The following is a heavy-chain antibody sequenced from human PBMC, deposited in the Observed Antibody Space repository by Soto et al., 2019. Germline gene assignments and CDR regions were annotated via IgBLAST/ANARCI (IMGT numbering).Heavy chain of an antibody. Sequence: GGSLRLSCSASGFTFSSYAMHWVRQAPGKGLEYVSAISSNGGSTYYADSVKGRFTISRDNSKNTLYLQMSSLRAEGTAVYYCVSQGIQLWLAFDYWGQGTLVTVSS. CDR3: VSQGIQLWLAFDY. V-gene: IGHV3-64D*06. CDR2: ISSNGGST. CDR1: GFTFSSYA. J-gene: IGHJ4*02. D-gene: IGHD5-18*01.